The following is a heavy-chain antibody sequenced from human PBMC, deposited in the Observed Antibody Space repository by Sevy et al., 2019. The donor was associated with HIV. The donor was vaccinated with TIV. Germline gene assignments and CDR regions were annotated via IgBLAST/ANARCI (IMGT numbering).Heavy chain of an antibody. CDR1: GDAISGYY. CDR2: IYYSGST. D-gene: IGHD1-26*01. J-gene: IGHJ6*02. CDR3: ARPYSNYYYAMDV. Sequence: SETLSLTCTVSGDAISGYYWSWIRQPPGKGLGWIGYIYYSGSTNYNPSLKSRVTISEDTSKNQFSLKLTSVTAADTAVYYCARPYSNYYYAMDVWGQRTTVTVSS. V-gene: IGHV4-59*01.